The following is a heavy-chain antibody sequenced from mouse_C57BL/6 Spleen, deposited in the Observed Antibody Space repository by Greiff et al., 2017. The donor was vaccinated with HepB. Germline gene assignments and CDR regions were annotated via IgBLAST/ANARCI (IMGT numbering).Heavy chain of an antibody. CDR1: GYSFTGYF. CDR2: INPYNGDT. V-gene: IGHV1-20*01. J-gene: IGHJ1*03. Sequence: VQLQQSGPELVKPGDSVKISCKASGYSFTGYFMNWVMQSHGKSLEWIGRINPYNGDTFYNQKFKGKATLTVDKSSSTAHMELRSLTSEDSAVYYCARSGGYYENWYFDVWGTGTTVTVSS. CDR3: ARSGGYYENWYFDV. D-gene: IGHD2-3*01.